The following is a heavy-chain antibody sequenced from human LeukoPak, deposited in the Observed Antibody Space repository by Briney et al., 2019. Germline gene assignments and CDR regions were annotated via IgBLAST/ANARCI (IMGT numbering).Heavy chain of an antibody. J-gene: IGHJ6*03. CDR2: ISGSGGST. CDR1: GFTFSSYG. Sequence: GGSLRLSCAASGFTFSSYGMSWVRQAPGKGLEWVSAISGSGGSTYYADSVKGRFTISRDNSKNTLYLQMNSLRAEDTAVYYCAKPPISSPFYYMDVWGKGTTVTISS. D-gene: IGHD2-21*01. V-gene: IGHV3-23*01. CDR3: AKPPISSPFYYMDV.